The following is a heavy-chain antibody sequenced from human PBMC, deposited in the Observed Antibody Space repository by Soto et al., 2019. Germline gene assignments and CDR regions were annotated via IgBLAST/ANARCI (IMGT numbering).Heavy chain of an antibody. J-gene: IGHJ4*02. CDR2: ISGSGGST. Sequence: GGSLRLSCAASGFTFSSYAMSWVRQAPGKGLEWVSAISGSGGSTYYADSVKGRFTISRDNSKNTLYLQMNSLRAEDTAVYYCAKDHTPRGGGDCFDYWGQGTLVTVSS. CDR1: GFTFSSYA. V-gene: IGHV3-23*01. D-gene: IGHD2-21*02. CDR3: AKDHTPRGGGDCFDY.